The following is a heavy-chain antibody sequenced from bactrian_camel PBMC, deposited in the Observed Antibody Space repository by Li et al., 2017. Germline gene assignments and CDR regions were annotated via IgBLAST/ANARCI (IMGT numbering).Heavy chain of an antibody. CDR2: IDARVPPRT. CDR1: GYGSYHYC. D-gene: IGHD2*01. V-gene: IGHV3S1*01. J-gene: IGHJ4*01. Sequence: VQLVESGGGSVQAGGSLRLSCEFSGYGSYHYCLAWFRQAPGKELEWVATIDARVPPRTYYPPRLGGRFIISRDNTKNILYLQMNDLKTEDTAMYYCARDEGWTTETPETEGTQVTVS.